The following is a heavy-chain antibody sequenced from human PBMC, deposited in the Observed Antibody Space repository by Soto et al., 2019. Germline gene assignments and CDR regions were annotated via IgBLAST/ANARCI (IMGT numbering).Heavy chain of an antibody. CDR2: ISYDGSNK. D-gene: IGHD6-19*01. J-gene: IGHJ6*03. Sequence: VQLVESGGGVVQPGRSLRLSCAASGFTFSSYGMHWVRQAPGKGLEWVAVISYDGSNKYYADSVKGRFTISRDNSKNTLYLQMNSLRAEDTAVYYCAKDLAVASNYYYYYMDVWGKGTTVTVSS. CDR3: AKDLAVASNYYYYYMDV. V-gene: IGHV3-30*18. CDR1: GFTFSSYG.